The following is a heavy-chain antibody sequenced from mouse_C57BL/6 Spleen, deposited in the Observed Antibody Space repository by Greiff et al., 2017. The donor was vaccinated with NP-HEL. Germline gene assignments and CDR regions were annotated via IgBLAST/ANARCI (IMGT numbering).Heavy chain of an antibody. CDR3: ARGGVTTGFDY. V-gene: IGHV3-6*01. D-gene: IGHD2-2*01. CDR1: GYSITSGYY. CDR2: ISYDGSN. J-gene: IGHJ2*01. Sequence: EVQVVESGPGLVKPSQSLSLTCSVTGYSITSGYYWNWIRQFPGNKLEWMGYISYDGSNNYNPSLKNRISITRDTSKNQFFLKLNSVTTEDTATYYCARGGVTTGFDYWGQGTTLTVSS.